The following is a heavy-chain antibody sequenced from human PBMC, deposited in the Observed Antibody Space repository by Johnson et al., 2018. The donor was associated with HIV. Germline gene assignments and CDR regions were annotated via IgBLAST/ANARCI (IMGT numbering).Heavy chain of an antibody. J-gene: IGHJ3*02. CDR3: VQGVPNPAGAFDI. V-gene: IGHV3-30*19. CDR2: IWYDGSIK. Sequence: QVQLVESGGGVVQPGRSLRLSCAASGFTFSSYGMHWVRQAPGKGLEWVAVIWYDGSIKFSADSVKGRFTISKDNSKNTLYLQMNSLRPEDTAVYYCVQGVPNPAGAFDIWGQGTMVTVSS. CDR1: GFTFSSYG. D-gene: IGHD6-19*01.